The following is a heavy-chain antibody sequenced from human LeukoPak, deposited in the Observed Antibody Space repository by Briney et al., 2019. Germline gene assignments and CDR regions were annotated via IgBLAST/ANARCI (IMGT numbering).Heavy chain of an antibody. J-gene: IGHJ5*02. Sequence: SETLSLTCAVYGGSFSGYYWSWIRQPPGKGLEWIGEINHSGSTNYNPSLKSRVTISVDTSKNQFSLKLSSVTAADTAVYYCARRGYDYGGSGWFDPWGQGTLVTVSS. V-gene: IGHV4-34*01. D-gene: IGHD4-23*01. CDR2: INHSGST. CDR3: ARRGYDYGGSGWFDP. CDR1: GGSFSGYY.